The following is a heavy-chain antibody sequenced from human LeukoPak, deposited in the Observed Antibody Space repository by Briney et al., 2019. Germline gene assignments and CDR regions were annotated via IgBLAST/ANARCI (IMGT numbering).Heavy chain of an antibody. Sequence: GGSLRLSCAASAFTFSNYNMIWVRQAPGKGLEWASSISSSATYIYYADSVKGRFTISRDDAKHSLSLQMNSLRAEDTAVYYCATADLTGYYGGDYWGQGTLVTVSS. CDR2: ISSSATYI. D-gene: IGHD3-9*01. J-gene: IGHJ4*02. CDR1: AFTFSNYN. V-gene: IGHV3-21*01. CDR3: ATADLTGYYGGDY.